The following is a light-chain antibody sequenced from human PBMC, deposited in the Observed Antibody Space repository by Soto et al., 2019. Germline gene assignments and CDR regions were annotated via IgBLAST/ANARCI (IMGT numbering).Light chain of an antibody. CDR3: QQYGSSGT. J-gene: IGKJ1*01. CDR1: QSVSNNY. CDR2: GAS. Sequence: IELTQSPGTLSLSTGESAPLSCRARQSVSNNYLAWYQQKPGQAPRLLIYGASNRATGIPDRFSGSGSGTDFTLTISRLEPEDFAVYYCQQYGSSGTFGQGTKVDIK. V-gene: IGKV3-20*01.